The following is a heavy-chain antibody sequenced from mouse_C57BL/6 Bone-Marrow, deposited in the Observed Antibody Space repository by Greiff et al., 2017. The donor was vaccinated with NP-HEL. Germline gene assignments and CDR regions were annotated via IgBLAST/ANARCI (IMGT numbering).Heavy chain of an antibody. D-gene: IGHD2-4*01. V-gene: IGHV1-15*01. Sequence: VQLQQSGAELVRPGASVTLSCKASGYTFTDYEMHWVKQTPVHGLEWIGAIDPETGGTAYNQKFKGKAILTADKSSSTAYMELRSLTSEDSAVYYCTRRLRLRRALDYWGQGTTLTVSS. J-gene: IGHJ2*01. CDR3: TRRLRLRRALDY. CDR2: IDPETGGT. CDR1: GYTFTDYE.